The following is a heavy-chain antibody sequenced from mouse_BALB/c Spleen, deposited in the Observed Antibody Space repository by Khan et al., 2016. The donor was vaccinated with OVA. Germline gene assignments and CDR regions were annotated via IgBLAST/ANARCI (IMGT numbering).Heavy chain of an antibody. CDR3: TRSYDSYYFDY. CDR2: IYPGISDT. Sequence: EVKLVESGTVLARPGASVKMSCKASGYNFTSYWMHWVKQRPGQGLEWIGAIYPGISDTRYNQKFKVKAKLTAVTSASTAYMELSSLTNEDSAVYFCTRSYDSYYFDYWGQGTTLRVSS. J-gene: IGHJ2*01. D-gene: IGHD2-4*01. CDR1: GYNFTSYW. V-gene: IGHV1-5*01.